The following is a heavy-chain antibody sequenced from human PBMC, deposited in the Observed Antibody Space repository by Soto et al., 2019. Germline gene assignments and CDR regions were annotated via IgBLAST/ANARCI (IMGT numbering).Heavy chain of an antibody. D-gene: IGHD3-3*01. J-gene: IGHJ6*02. CDR3: ARFLLRFLEWSPTERDRYYYYYAIDV. V-gene: IGHV4-31*03. CDR1: GGSISSGGYY. Sequence: LTCTVSGGSISSGGYYWSWIRQHPGKGLEWIGYIYYSGSTYYNPSLKSRVTISVDTSKNQFSLKLSSVTAGDTAVYYCARFLLRFLEWSPTERDRYYYYYAIDVRGQGTPVTISS. CDR2: IYYSGST.